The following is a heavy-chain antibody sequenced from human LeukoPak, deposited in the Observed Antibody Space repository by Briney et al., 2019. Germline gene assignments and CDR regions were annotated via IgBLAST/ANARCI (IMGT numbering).Heavy chain of an antibody. D-gene: IGHD1-26*01. CDR1: GGSISSYH. CDR3: ARGVWEPYY. Sequence: SETLSLTCTVSGGSISSYHWSWVRQPPGKGLEWIGYIYYSGSTNYNPSLKSRVTISVDMSKNQFSLKMSSVTAADTAVYFCARGVWEPYYWGQGILVTVSS. CDR2: IYYSGST. J-gene: IGHJ4*02. V-gene: IGHV4-59*08.